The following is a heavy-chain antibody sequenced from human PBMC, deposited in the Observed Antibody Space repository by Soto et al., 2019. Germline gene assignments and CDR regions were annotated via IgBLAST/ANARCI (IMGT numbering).Heavy chain of an antibody. Sequence: QVQLVESGGGVVQPGRSLRLSCAASGFTFISYAMHWVRQAPGKGLECVAVISFDGSTEYYADSVKGRFTISRDNSKNTVYLQTNSLRSEDTAVYYCARSRHGSGSYTHFYYGLDVWGQGTTVTVSS. V-gene: IGHV3-30-3*01. CDR1: GFTFISYA. CDR3: ARSRHGSGSYTHFYYGLDV. CDR2: ISFDGSTE. J-gene: IGHJ6*02. D-gene: IGHD3-10*01.